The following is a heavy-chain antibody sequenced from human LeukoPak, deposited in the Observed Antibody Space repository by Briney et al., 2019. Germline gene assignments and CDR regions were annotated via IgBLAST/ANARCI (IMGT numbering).Heavy chain of an antibody. Sequence: PSVTLSLTCTVSGGSISSYYWSWIRQPPGKGLEWIGYIYYSGSTNYNPSLKSRVTISVDTSKNQFSLKLSSVTAADTAVYYCARAMGSSSSTIDPWGQGTLVTVSS. CDR1: GGSISSYY. J-gene: IGHJ5*02. CDR3: ARAMGSSSSTIDP. V-gene: IGHV4-59*01. D-gene: IGHD6-13*01. CDR2: IYYSGST.